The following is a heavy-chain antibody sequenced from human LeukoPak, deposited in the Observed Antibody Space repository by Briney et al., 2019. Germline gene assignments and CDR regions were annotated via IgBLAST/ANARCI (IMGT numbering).Heavy chain of an antibody. CDR2: ISSSGSTI. J-gene: IGHJ3*02. V-gene: IGHV3-11*04. CDR3: ARARSYDFWSGDAFDI. CDR1: GYSISSGYY. D-gene: IGHD3-3*01. Sequence: LSLTCTVSGYSISSGYYWGWIRQPPGKGLEWVSYISSSGSTIYYADSVKGRFTISRDNAKNSLYLQMNSLRAEDTAVYYCARARSYDFWSGDAFDIWGQGTMVTVSS.